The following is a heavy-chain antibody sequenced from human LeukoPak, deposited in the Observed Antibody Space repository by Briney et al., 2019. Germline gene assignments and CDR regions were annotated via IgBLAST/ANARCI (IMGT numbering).Heavy chain of an antibody. CDR1: GFTFSNYG. V-gene: IGHV3-30*18. J-gene: IGHJ4*02. CDR3: AKEEGDFDWLLLGYFDY. CDR2: ISYDGSNK. D-gene: IGHD3-9*01. Sequence: GGSLRLSCAASGFTFSNYGIHWVRQAPGKGLEWVAVISYDGSNKYYAESVKGRFTISRDNSKNTLYLQMNSLRAEDTAVYYCAKEEGDFDWLLLGYFDYWGQGTLVTVSS.